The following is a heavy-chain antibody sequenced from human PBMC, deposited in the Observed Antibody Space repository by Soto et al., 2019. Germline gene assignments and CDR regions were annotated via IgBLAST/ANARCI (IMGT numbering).Heavy chain of an antibody. CDR2: IIPIFGTA. CDR1: GGTFSSYA. V-gene: IGHV1-69*13. CDR3: ARGSSSPIFGVAIDY. D-gene: IGHD3-3*01. Sequence: SVKVSCKASGGTFSSYAISWVRQAPGQGLEWMGGIIPIFGTANYAQKFQGRVTITADESTSTAYMELSSLRSEDTAVYYCARGSSSPIFGVAIDYWGQGTLVTVSS. J-gene: IGHJ4*02.